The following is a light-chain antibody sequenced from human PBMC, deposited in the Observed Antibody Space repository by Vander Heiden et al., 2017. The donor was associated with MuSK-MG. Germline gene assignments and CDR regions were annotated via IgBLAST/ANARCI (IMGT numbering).Light chain of an antibody. CDR3: QQDNSYWT. J-gene: IGKJ1*01. CDR1: QRISNW. Sequence: DIQMTQSPSPLSASVGDRITITCRASQRISNWLAGYQEKPGKAPKVLIYKASRLQSGVPSRFSGSGSGTEFTLTISSLQPDDFATYYCQQDNSYWTFGQGTKVEIK. CDR2: KAS. V-gene: IGKV1-5*03.